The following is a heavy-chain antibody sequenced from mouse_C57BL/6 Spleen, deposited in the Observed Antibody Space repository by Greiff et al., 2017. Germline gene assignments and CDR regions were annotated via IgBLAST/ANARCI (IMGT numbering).Heavy chain of an antibody. CDR1: GYSITSGYY. J-gene: IGHJ3*01. D-gene: IGHD2-3*01. CDR2: ISYDGSN. V-gene: IGHV3-6*01. CDR3: AREGGGYYGFAY. Sequence: VQLKESGPGLVKPSQSLSLTCSVTGYSITSGYYWNWIRQFPGNKLEWMGYISYDGSNNYNPSLKNRISITRDTSKNQFFLKLNSVTTEDTATYYCAREGGGYYGFAYWGQGTLVTVSA.